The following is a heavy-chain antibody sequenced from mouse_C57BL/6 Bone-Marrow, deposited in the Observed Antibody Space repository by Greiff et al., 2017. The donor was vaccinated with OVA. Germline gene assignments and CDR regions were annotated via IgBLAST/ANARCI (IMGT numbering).Heavy chain of an antibody. V-gene: IGHV14-4*01. D-gene: IGHD1-1*01. Sequence: EVQLQQSGAELVRPGASVKLSCTASGFNIKDDYMHWVKQRTEQGLEWIGWIDPENGDTEYASKFQGKATITADTSSNTAYLQLSSLTSEDTAVYYCTTPYYYGRGYWGQGTTLTVSS. CDR3: TTPYYYGRGY. CDR2: IDPENGDT. J-gene: IGHJ2*01. CDR1: GFNIKDDY.